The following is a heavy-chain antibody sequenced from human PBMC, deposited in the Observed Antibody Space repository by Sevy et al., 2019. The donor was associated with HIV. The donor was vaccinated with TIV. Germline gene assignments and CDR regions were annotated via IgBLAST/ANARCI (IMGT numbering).Heavy chain of an antibody. Sequence: GGSLRLSCATSGFDFNYHDMHWVRQAPGKGLEWVSSISSNSKYLYYADSVKGRFTVSRDNARSSLFLQLSDLRAGDTAVYYCARETGAAYYSDTSGFDYWGQGTLVTVSS. D-gene: IGHD3-22*01. V-gene: IGHV3-21*06. CDR3: ARETGAAYYSDTSGFDY. J-gene: IGHJ4*02. CDR1: GFDFNYHD. CDR2: ISSNSKYL.